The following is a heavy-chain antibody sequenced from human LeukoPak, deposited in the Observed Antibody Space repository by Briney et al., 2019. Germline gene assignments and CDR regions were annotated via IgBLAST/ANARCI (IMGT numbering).Heavy chain of an antibody. J-gene: IGHJ5*02. CDR2: IYYSGST. V-gene: IGHV4-39*07. Sequence: PSETLSLTRTVSGGSISSSSYYWGWIRQPPGKGLEWIGSIYYSGSTYYNPSLKSRVTISVDTSKNQFSLKLSSVTAADTAVYYCARELVVPATNWFDPWGQGTLVTVSS. CDR3: ARELVVPATNWFDP. D-gene: IGHD2-2*01. CDR1: GGSISSSSYY.